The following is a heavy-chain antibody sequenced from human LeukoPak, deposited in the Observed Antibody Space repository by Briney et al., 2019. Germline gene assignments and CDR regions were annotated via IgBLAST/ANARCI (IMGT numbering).Heavy chain of an antibody. CDR3: ARGLGDIVVVPAATPDY. CDR1: GFTFDDYG. V-gene: IGHV3-20*04. CDR2: INWNGGST. D-gene: IGHD2-2*01. J-gene: IGHJ4*02. Sequence: GGSLRLSCAASGFTFDDYGMSWVRQAPGKGVEWVSGINWNGGSTGYADSVKGRFTISRDNAKNSLYLRMNSLRAEDTALYYCARGLGDIVVVPAATPDYWGQGTLVTVSS.